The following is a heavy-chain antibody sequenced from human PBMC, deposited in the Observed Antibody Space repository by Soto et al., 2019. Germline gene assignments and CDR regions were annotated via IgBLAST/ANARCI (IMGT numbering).Heavy chain of an antibody. Sequence: QVQLQESGPGLVKPSQTLSLTCTVSGGSIITADYYWTWIRQPPGKGLEWIGYFHYSGSTYYNPSLXXXVXXAVDTSKNQFSLKLNSVTAADPAVYYCALGDDTTGYGRYEYWGQGTLVTVSS. V-gene: IGHV4-30-4*01. CDR2: FHYSGST. J-gene: IGHJ4*02. CDR3: ALGDDTTGYGRYEY. CDR1: GGSIITADYY. D-gene: IGHD3-9*01.